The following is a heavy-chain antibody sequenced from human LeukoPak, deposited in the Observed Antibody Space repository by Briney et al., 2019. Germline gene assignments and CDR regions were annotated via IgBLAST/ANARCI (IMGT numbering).Heavy chain of an antibody. CDR3: ARVTAVAGSSAY. Sequence: SETLSPTCAVYGGSFSGHYWSWIRQPPGKGLEWIGEINHSGSTNYNPSLKSRVTISVDTSKNQFSLKLSSVTAADTAVYYCARVTAVAGSSAYWGQGTLVTVSS. J-gene: IGHJ4*02. D-gene: IGHD6-19*01. CDR2: INHSGST. V-gene: IGHV4-34*01. CDR1: GGSFSGHY.